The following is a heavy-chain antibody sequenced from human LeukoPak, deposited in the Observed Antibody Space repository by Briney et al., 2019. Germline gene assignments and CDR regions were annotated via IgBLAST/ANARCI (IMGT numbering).Heavy chain of an antibody. CDR3: ARSNQADDY. Sequence: ATALSLSCAASGFTFSCYCRHWVRQVPGKRLVWVARINPGGSSITYADSVKGRFTISRDNAKNTLYLQMDSLRAEDTGVYYCARSNQADDYWGQGTLVTVSS. CDR1: GFTFSCYC. J-gene: IGHJ4*02. D-gene: IGHD1-14*01. V-gene: IGHV3-74*01. CDR2: INPGGSSI.